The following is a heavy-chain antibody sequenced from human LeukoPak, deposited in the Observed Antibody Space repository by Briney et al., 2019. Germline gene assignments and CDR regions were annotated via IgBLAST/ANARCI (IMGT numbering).Heavy chain of an antibody. D-gene: IGHD4-23*01. CDR3: ARAGTSSGGFDY. CDR2: ISSSSSYV. J-gene: IGHJ4*02. CDR1: GFTLSSYW. Sequence: GSLRLSCAASGFTLSSYWMHWVRQAPGKGLEWVSSISSSSSYVYYADSVKGRFTISRDNAKNSLYLQMNSLRAEDTAVYYCARAGTSSGGFDYWGQGTLVTVSS. V-gene: IGHV3-21*01.